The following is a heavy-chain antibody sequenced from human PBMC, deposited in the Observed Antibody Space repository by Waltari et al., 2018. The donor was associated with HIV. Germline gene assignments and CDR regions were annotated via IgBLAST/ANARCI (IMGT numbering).Heavy chain of an antibody. CDR2: IKQDGSEK. J-gene: IGHJ6*02. D-gene: IGHD6-19*01. V-gene: IGHV3-7*01. CDR3: ARDPAGYNSGWYNIYYYGMDV. CDR1: GFTFSSYW. Sequence: EVQLVESGGGLVQPGGSLRLSCAASGFTFSSYWMSWVRQAPGKGLEWVATIKQDGSEKYDVDSVKGRFTISRDNAKNSLYLQLNSLRAEDTAVYYCARDPAGYNSGWYNIYYYGMDVWGQGTTVTVS.